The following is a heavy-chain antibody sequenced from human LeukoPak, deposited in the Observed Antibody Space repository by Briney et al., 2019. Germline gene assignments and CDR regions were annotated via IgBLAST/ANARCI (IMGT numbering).Heavy chain of an antibody. CDR2: ISWNSGSI. Sequence: GGSLRLSCAASGFTFDDYAMHWVRQAPGKGLEWVSGISWNSGSIGYADSVKGRFTISRDNAKNSLYLQMNSLRAEDTALYYCAKDIQYYYDSSGYDYWGQGTLVAVSS. D-gene: IGHD3-22*01. V-gene: IGHV3-9*01. CDR1: GFTFDDYA. J-gene: IGHJ4*02. CDR3: AKDIQYYYDSSGYDY.